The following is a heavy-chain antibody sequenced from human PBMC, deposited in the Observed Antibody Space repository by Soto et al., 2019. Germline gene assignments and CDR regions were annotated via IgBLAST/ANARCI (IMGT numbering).Heavy chain of an antibody. Sequence: TLSLTCTVSGGSISSAGYYWSWIRQHPGKGLEWIGYIYFSGVTYYNPSLESRVTILVDTSKNQFSLRLSSVTAADTAAYYCAIDPWRTHQEDAFDVWGQGTKVTV. V-gene: IGHV4-31*03. CDR1: GGSISSAGYY. J-gene: IGHJ3*01. D-gene: IGHD2-2*01. CDR3: AIDPWRTHQEDAFDV. CDR2: IYFSGVT.